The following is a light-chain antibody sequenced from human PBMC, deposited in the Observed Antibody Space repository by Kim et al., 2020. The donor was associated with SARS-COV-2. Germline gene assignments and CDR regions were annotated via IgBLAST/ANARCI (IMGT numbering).Light chain of an antibody. Sequence: AGVQTVTITCQGDNLKIQFANWYQHSPVQSPVIVLYVRNSRTSEIPDRFSCSRSGDTASLTITGAESEYEADYYCTSHDSSIYHVVFGGGTQLTVL. CDR2: VRN. CDR3: TSHDSSIYHVV. CDR1: NLKIQF. J-gene: IGLJ2*01. V-gene: IGLV3-19*01.